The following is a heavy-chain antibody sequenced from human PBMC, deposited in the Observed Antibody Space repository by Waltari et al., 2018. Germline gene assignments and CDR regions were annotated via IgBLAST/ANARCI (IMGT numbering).Heavy chain of an antibody. CDR2: ISGSGDDT. Sequence: GKGLEWVSGISGSGDDTYYADSVKGRFTVSRDNSKNTLYLQMPSLRVADTAVYYCAKGTAHYGMDVWGQGTTVTVSS. J-gene: IGHJ6*02. V-gene: IGHV3-23*01. CDR3: AKGTAHYGMDV. D-gene: IGHD2-8*02.